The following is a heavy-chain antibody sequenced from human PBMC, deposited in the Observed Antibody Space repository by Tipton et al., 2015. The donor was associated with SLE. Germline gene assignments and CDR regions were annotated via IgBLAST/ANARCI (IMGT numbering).Heavy chain of an antibody. D-gene: IGHD3-10*01. CDR2: RFYNGRN. Sequence: LRLSCTVSGASISSSRYYWGWIRQSPRRGLEWNGGRFYNGRNDYNPSLKSRVSISLDTSTNQFSLKLTSVTAADTAIYYCATTPITLVQGVVPNWFDPWGQGSLVTVSS. CDR3: ATTPITLVQGVVPNWFDP. V-gene: IGHV4-39*07. CDR1: GASISSSRYY. J-gene: IGHJ5*02.